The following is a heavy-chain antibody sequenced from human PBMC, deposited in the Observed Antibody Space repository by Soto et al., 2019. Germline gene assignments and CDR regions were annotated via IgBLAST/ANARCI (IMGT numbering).Heavy chain of an antibody. V-gene: IGHV3-23*01. CDR3: ARGGGYCTPTSCAIDS. CDR1: RFDFSSYE. Sequence: PVGSLRLSCVASRFDFSSYEMSWVRQAAGKGLEWVSRVSLTGDRTNYAGSVKGRFTVSRDNFKNALYLEMDSLRPDDTAIYYCARGGGYCTPTSCAIDSWGRGTPVTVSS. D-gene: IGHD2-8*01. J-gene: IGHJ4*02. CDR2: VSLTGDRT.